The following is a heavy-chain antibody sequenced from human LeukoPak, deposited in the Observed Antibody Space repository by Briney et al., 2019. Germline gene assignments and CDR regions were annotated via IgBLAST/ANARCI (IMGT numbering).Heavy chain of an antibody. V-gene: IGHV3-74*03. CDR1: GFTFSSFW. Sequence: GGSLRLSCAASGFTFSSFWMHWVRQAPGKGLVWVSRVSDDGSTTTYADSVKGRFTISRDNAKNTLYLQMNNLRPEDTAVYYCVRHNAARAFDIWGQGTMVIVSS. D-gene: IGHD1-1*01. J-gene: IGHJ3*02. CDR2: VSDDGSTT. CDR3: VRHNAARAFDI.